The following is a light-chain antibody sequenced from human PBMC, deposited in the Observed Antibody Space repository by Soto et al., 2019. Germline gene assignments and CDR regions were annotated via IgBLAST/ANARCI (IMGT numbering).Light chain of an antibody. J-gene: IGLJ1*01. V-gene: IGLV2-14*01. CDR1: SIDVGAYNY. CDR3: SSYADSDTLYV. Sequence: QSALTQPASVSGSPGQSITISCTGTSIDVGAYNYVSWYQQHPGKAPKLLIFEVSSRPSGVSNRFSGSKSGSTASLTISGLQAEDEADYYCSSYADSDTLYVFGTGTKVTVL. CDR2: EVS.